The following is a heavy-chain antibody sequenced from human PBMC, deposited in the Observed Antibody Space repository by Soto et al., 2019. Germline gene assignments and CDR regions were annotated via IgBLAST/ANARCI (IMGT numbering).Heavy chain of an antibody. Sequence: QVQLQQSGPGLVKPSQTLSLICAISGDSVSSDSATWNWIRQSPSRGLEWLGRTYYRSKRYNAVSVKSRLAXTXDXXKNQLSLQLNSVTPEDTAVYFCARDSSGWHWYFDLWGRGTLVTVSS. J-gene: IGHJ2*01. D-gene: IGHD6-19*01. CDR1: GDSVSSDSAT. CDR3: ARDSSGWHWYFDL. CDR2: TYYRSKRY. V-gene: IGHV6-1*01.